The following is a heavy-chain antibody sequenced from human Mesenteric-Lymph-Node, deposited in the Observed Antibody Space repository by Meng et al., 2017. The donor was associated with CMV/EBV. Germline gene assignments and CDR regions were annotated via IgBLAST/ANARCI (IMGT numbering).Heavy chain of an antibody. D-gene: IGHD3-3*01. Sequence: LSTSAVGVGWIRQPPGKALEWLALIYWNDNKRYSPSLKSRLTITKDTSKNQVVLTMTNMDPVDTATYYCAHTYYDFWSGYRRLGWFDPWGQGTLVTVSS. CDR2: IYWNDNK. J-gene: IGHJ5*02. V-gene: IGHV2-5*01. CDR1: LSTSAVG. CDR3: AHTYYDFWSGYRRLGWFDP.